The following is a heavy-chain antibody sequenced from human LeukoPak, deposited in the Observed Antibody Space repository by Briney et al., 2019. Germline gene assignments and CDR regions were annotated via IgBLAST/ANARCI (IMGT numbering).Heavy chain of an antibody. J-gene: IGHJ4*02. CDR1: GYSISSGYY. CDR3: ARGSAGTGS. D-gene: IGHD6-13*01. CDR2: IYHSGST. Sequence: SETLSLTCTVSGYSISSGYYWGWIRQPPGKGLEWIGSIYHSGSTYYNPSLKSRVTISVDTSKNQFSLKLSPVTAADTAVYYCARGSAGTGSWGQGTLVTVSS. V-gene: IGHV4-38-2*02.